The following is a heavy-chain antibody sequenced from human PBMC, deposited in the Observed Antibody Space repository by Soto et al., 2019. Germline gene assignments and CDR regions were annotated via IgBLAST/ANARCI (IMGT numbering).Heavy chain of an antibody. D-gene: IGHD1-1*01. CDR1: SGPSSSHN. V-gene: IGHV4-59*08. Sequence: QVHLQQSGPGLVKPSETLSLTCTVSSGPSSSHNWGWIRQSPGRGLEWIGYVYNTGDTSYNPSLKSRVTIAADTSANHISLTLRSVTAADTAIYYCVRQGIGNLHGLVDVWGQGTTVSVSS. CDR2: VYNTGDT. CDR3: VRQGIGNLHGLVDV. J-gene: IGHJ6*02.